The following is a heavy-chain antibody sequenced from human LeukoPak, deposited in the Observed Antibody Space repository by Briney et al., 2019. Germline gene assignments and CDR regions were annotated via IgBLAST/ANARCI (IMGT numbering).Heavy chain of an antibody. Sequence: GASVKVSCKASGYTFTSYDINWVRQATGQGLEWMGWMNSNSGNTGYAQKFQGRVTMTRNTSISTAYMELSSLRSEDTAVYYCARGASEGYYYYYYYMDVWGKGTTVTVSS. CDR2: MNSNSGNT. J-gene: IGHJ6*03. CDR3: ARGASEGYYYYYYYMDV. CDR1: GYTFTSYD. V-gene: IGHV1-8*01.